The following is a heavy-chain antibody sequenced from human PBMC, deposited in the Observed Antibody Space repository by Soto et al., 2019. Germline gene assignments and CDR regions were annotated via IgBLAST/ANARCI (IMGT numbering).Heavy chain of an antibody. J-gene: IGHJ6*02. CDR1: GGTFRSYS. D-gene: IGHD3-22*01. Sequence: QVQLVQSGAEVKKPGSSVKVSCKASGGTFRSYSISWVRQAPGQGREWMGGIIPIFDRTNYAQKFQGRVTITADDSTSSAYMALSSLGSDDTAGYYGARPDEGGYSSNHHYYYALDVWGQGTTVTV. CDR3: ARPDEGGYSSNHHYYYALDV. CDR2: IIPIFDRT. V-gene: IGHV1-69*01.